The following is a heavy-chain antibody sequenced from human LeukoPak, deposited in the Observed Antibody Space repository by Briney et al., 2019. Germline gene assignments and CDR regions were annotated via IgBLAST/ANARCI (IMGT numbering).Heavy chain of an antibody. CDR1: GFTFSSHN. V-gene: IGHV3-21*01. D-gene: IGHD6-13*01. CDR2: ISSSSSYI. J-gene: IGHJ4*02. CDR3: ARVSQAGLDYLSSWVAFDY. Sequence: PGGSLRLSCAASGFTFSSHNMNWVRQAPGKGLEWVSSISSSSSYIYYADSVKGRFTISRDNAKNSLYLQMNSLRAEDTAVYYCARVSQAGLDYLSSWVAFDYWGQGTLVTVSS.